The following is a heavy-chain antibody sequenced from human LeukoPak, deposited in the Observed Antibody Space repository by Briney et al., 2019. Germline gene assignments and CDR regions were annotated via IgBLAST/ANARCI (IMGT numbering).Heavy chain of an antibody. V-gene: IGHV3-48*03. CDR2: ISSSGSTI. J-gene: IGHJ4*02. D-gene: IGHD4-17*01. CDR1: GFTFSSYE. CDR3: ARLGFDYGDRRFDY. Sequence: PGGSLRLSCAASGFTFSSYEMNWVRQAPGKGLEWVSYISSSGSTIYYADSVKGRFTISRDNAKNSLYLQMNSLRAEDTAVYYCARLGFDYGDRRFDYWGQGTLVTVSS.